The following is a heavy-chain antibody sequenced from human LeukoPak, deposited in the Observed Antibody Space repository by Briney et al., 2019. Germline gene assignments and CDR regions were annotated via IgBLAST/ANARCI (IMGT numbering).Heavy chain of an antibody. D-gene: IGHD1-26*01. CDR2: INPSGGST. J-gene: IGHJ4*02. Sequence: GASVKASRKASGYTFTSYYMHWVRQAPGQGLEWMGIINPSGGSTSYAQKFQGRVTMTRDTSTSTVYMELSSLRSEDTAVYYCARSEWELLASFDYWGQGTLVTVSS. CDR1: GYTFTSYY. CDR3: ARSEWELLASFDY. V-gene: IGHV1-46*01.